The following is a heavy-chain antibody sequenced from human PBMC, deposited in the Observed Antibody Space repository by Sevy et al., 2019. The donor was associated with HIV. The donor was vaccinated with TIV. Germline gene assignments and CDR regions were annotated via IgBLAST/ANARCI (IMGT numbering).Heavy chain of an antibody. D-gene: IGHD4-17*01. CDR3: ARDVKRANVDFADY. Sequence: GGSLRLSCAASGFTFRSYAMQWVRQAPGKGLEWVAVISYDGNSKYYADSVKGRFTISRDNSKNTLDLQMNSLGAEDTAVYYCARDVKRANVDFADYWGQGTLVTVSS. CDR2: ISYDGNSK. J-gene: IGHJ4*02. V-gene: IGHV3-30-3*01. CDR1: GFTFRSYA.